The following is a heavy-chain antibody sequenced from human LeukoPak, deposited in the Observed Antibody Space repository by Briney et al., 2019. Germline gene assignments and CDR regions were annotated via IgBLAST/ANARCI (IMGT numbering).Heavy chain of an antibody. J-gene: IGHJ5*02. CDR2: IYPGDSDA. CDR3: ARQITFGGVEFDP. Sequence: GESLKISCKGSGYSFTTYWIGWVRQMPGKGLEWMGIIYPGDSDARYGPSFQAQVTISVDKSINTAYLQWSSLKASDTAMYYCARQITFGGVEFDPWGQGTLVTVSS. D-gene: IGHD3-16*01. CDR1: GYSFTTYW. V-gene: IGHV5-51*01.